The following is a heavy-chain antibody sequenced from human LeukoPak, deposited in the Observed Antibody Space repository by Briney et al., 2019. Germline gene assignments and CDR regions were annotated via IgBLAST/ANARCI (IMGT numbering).Heavy chain of an antibody. CDR2: IYPGDSDT. V-gene: IGHV5-51*01. D-gene: IGHD3-3*01. CDR3: ARHGDDFSYYYGMDV. J-gene: IGHJ6*02. Sequence: GESLKISCKGSGYSFTSYWIGWVRQMPGKGLEWMGIIYPGDSDTRYSPSFQGQVTISADKSISTAYLQWSSLKASDTAMYYCARHGDDFSYYYGMDVWGQGTTVIVSS. CDR1: GYSFTSYW.